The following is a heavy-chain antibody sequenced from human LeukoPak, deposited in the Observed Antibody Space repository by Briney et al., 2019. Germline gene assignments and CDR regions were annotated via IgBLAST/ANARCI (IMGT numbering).Heavy chain of an antibody. V-gene: IGHV1-2*02. CDR1: GYTFTGYY. J-gene: IGHJ5*02. D-gene: IGHD3-10*01. CDR3: ARDFGGGGLNP. CDR2: INPNSGGT. Sequence: ASVKVSCKASGYTFTGYYVHWVRQAPGQGLEWTGWINPNSGGTNYAQKFQGRVTMTRDTSISTAYMELSRLRSDDTAVYYCARDFGGGGLNPWGQGTLVTVSS.